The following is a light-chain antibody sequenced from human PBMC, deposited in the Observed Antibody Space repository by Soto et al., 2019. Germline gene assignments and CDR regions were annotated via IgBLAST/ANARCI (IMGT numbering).Light chain of an antibody. V-gene: IGKV1-5*03. J-gene: IGKJ1*01. CDR1: QSISSW. CDR2: KAS. Sequence: DIQMTQSPSTLSASVGDRVTITCRASQSISSWLAWYQQKPGKAPKLLIYKASSLESGVPSRFSGSGSVTEFTLTISSLQPDDFATYYCQQYNTYLWTFGQGTKVDIK. CDR3: QQYNTYLWT.